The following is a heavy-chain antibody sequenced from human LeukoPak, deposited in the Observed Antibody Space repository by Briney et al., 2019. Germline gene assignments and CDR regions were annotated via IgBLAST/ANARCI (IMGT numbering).Heavy chain of an antibody. CDR3: ARLLFSGSYPRPMGYYYYMDV. CDR1: GGSISSYY. Sequence: SETLSLTCTVSGGSISSYYWSWIRQPAGKGLEWIGRIYTSGSTNYNPSLKSRVTMSVDTSKNQFSLKLSSVTAADTAVYYCARLLFSGSYPRPMGYYYYMDVWGKGTTVTVSS. CDR2: IYTSGST. D-gene: IGHD1-26*01. V-gene: IGHV4-4*07. J-gene: IGHJ6*03.